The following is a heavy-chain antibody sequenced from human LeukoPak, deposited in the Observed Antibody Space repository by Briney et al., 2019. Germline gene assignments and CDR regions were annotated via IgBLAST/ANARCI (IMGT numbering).Heavy chain of an antibody. CDR1: GFTLSSYW. J-gene: IGHJ4*02. Sequence: GGSLRLSCAASGFTLSSYWMHWVRQAPGKGVVWVSRINSDGSSTSYADSVKGRFTISRDNAKNTLYLQMNSLRAEDTAVYYCASVGVAGSAFDYWGQGSLVTVSS. D-gene: IGHD6-19*01. CDR3: ASVGVAGSAFDY. V-gene: IGHV3-74*01. CDR2: INSDGSST.